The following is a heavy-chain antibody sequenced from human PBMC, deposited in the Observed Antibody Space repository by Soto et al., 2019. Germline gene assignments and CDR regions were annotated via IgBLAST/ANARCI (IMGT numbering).Heavy chain of an antibody. CDR3: AKQRGMSSSSPFDY. J-gene: IGHJ4*02. CDR2: ISYDGSNK. D-gene: IGHD6-6*01. CDR1: GFSYG. Sequence: QVQLVESGGGVVQPGRSLRLSCAASGFSYGMHWVRQAPGKGLEWVAVISYDGSNKYYSDSVKGRFTISRDISKNTLXLQMNXLXXXXTAVYYCAKQRGMSSSSPFDYWGQGTLVTVSS. V-gene: IGHV3-30*18.